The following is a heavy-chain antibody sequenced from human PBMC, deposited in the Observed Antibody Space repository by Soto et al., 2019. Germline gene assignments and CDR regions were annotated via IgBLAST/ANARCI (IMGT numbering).Heavy chain of an antibody. D-gene: IGHD1-26*01. CDR2: ISGSGGST. V-gene: IGHV3-23*01. CDR1: GFDFSSYA. J-gene: IGHJ4*02. Sequence: PVGSRRLSDAASGFDFSSYAMSWVRHAPGKGLEWVSAISGSGGSTYYADSVKGRFTISRDNSKNTLYLQMNSLRAEDTAVYYCAKLVGATEGNEYYFDYWGQGTLVTVSS. CDR3: AKLVGATEGNEYYFDY.